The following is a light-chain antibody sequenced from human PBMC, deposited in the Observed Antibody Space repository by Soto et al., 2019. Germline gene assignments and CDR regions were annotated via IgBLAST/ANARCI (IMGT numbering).Light chain of an antibody. CDR2: EVS. CDR3: TSYTRDTALV. V-gene: IGLV2-18*02. J-gene: IGLJ1*01. CDR1: STDFVSYNR. Sequence: QSALTQPPSVSGSPGQSVTISCTGTSTDFVSYNRVSWYQQPPGTAPKLMIYEVSKRPSGVPDRFSGSKSGNTASLTISGLQAEDEADYHCTSYTRDTALVFGTGTKVIV.